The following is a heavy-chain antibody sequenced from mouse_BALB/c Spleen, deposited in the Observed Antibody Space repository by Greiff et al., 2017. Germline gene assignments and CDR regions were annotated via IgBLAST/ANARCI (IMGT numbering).Heavy chain of an antibody. J-gene: IGHJ3*01. V-gene: IGHV14-4*02. CDR2: IDPENGDT. Sequence: EVQLQQSGAELVRSGASVKLSCTASGFNIKDYYMHWVKQRPEQGLEWIGWIDPENGDTEYAPKFQGKATMTADTSSNTAYLQLSSLTSEDTAVYYGNAWIYGSSYLAYWGQGTLVTVSA. D-gene: IGHD1-1*01. CDR1: GFNIKDYY. CDR3: NAWIYGSSYLAY.